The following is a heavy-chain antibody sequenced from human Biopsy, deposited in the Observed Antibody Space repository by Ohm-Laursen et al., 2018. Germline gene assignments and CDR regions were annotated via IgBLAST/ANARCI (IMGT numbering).Heavy chain of an antibody. D-gene: IGHD4-23*01. V-gene: IGHV4-59*11. CDR1: GGSFTGHY. J-gene: IGHJ1*01. CDR2: ISHTGYT. Sequence: SETLSLTCTVSGGSFTGHYWTWIRQPPGKGLEWIGHISHTGYTSYNSSLKSRVTISLDTSRKHFSLRLTSSAAADTAVYYCARGSNEYGGLYFPHWGQGTLVTVSS. CDR3: ARGSNEYGGLYFPH.